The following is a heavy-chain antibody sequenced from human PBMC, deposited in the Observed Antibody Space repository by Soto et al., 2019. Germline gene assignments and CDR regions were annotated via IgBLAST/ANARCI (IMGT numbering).Heavy chain of an antibody. CDR3: ATVGGGGSEYFQH. CDR2: FDPEDGET. Sequence: ASVKVSCTVSGYTLTELSMHWVRQAPGKGLEWMGGFDPEDGETIYAQKFQGRVTMTEDTSTDTAYMELSSLRSEDTAVYYCATVGGGGSEYFQHWGQGTLVTVSS. V-gene: IGHV1-24*01. J-gene: IGHJ1*01. CDR1: GYTLTELS. D-gene: IGHD1-26*01.